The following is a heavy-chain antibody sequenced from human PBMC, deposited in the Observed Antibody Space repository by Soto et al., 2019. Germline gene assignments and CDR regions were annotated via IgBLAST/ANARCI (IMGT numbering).Heavy chain of an antibody. J-gene: IGHJ5*02. CDR2: IYYSGST. D-gene: IGHD5-12*01. Sequence: SETLSLTCTVSGGSISSYYWSWIRQPPGKGLEWIGYIYYSGSTNYNPSLKSRVTISVDTSKNQFSLKLSSVTAADTAVYYCARAGVSGYSGYEPNWFDPRGQGTLVTVSS. V-gene: IGHV4-59*01. CDR1: GGSISSYY. CDR3: ARAGVSGYSGYEPNWFDP.